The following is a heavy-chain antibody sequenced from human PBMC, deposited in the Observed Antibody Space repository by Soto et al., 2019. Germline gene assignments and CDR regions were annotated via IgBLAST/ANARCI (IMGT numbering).Heavy chain of an antibody. CDR1: GFTFSSYA. CDR2: ISQDGSNN. Sequence: QVQLVESGGGVVQPGRSLRLSCAASGFTFSSYAMHWVRQAPGKGLEWVAVISQDGSNNYYADSVKGRFNITRDNSKNTKHLENKSQGAEDTGVYYCAIDIKYSGGYYYCYGMDVWGQGPTVTVSS. J-gene: IGHJ6*02. V-gene: IGHV3-30-3*01. CDR3: AIDIKYSGGYYYCYGMDV. D-gene: IGHD1-26*01.